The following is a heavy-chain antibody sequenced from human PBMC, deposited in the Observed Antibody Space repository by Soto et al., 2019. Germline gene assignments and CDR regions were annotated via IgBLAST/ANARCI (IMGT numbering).Heavy chain of an antibody. CDR2: ISYDGSNE. D-gene: IGHD6-19*01. V-gene: IGHV3-30*18. CDR3: AKDITAGRLRTIFDS. Sequence: QVHLVESGGDVVQPGRSLRLSCAASGFTFSSYAMHWVRQAPVKGLEWVAVISYDGSNEYYTDSVKGRFTISRDNSKNTLYLQTNSLRADDTVVYYCAKDITAGRLRTIFDSWGQGNLVTVSP. CDR1: GFTFSSYA. J-gene: IGHJ4*02.